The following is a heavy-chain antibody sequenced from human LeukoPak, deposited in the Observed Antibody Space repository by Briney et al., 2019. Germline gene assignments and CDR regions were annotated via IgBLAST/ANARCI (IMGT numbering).Heavy chain of an antibody. Sequence: SETLSLTCTVSGGSASSGRYFWSWVRQPPGKGLEWIGYVHNNGDTNYNPSLERRVTISIDTSRTQVSLKLDSVTAADTAVYYCARTGYQGGYWGQGTLVTVSS. V-gene: IGHV4-61*01. CDR3: ARTGYQGGY. CDR2: VHNNGDT. D-gene: IGHD2-2*01. CDR1: GGSASSGRYF. J-gene: IGHJ4*02.